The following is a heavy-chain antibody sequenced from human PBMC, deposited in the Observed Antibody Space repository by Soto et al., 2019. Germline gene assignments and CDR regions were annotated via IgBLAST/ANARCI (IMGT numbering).Heavy chain of an antibody. CDR2: IYYSGST. V-gene: IGHV4-59*01. J-gene: IGHJ4*02. D-gene: IGHD1-26*01. CDR3: ARVSGSYAVDY. Sequence: SETLSLTCTVSGGSISSYYWSWIRQPPGKGLEWIGYIYYSGSTNYNPSLKSRVTISVHTSKNQFSLKLSSVTAADTAVYYCARVSGSYAVDYWGQGTLVTVSS. CDR1: GGSISSYY.